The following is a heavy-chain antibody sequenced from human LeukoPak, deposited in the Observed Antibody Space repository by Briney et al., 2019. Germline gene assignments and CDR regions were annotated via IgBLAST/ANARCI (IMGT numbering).Heavy chain of an antibody. CDR3: ARGGFKGKGDYFDY. CDR2: ISDSGGST. Sequence: GGSLRLSCAASGFTFNNYAMSWVRQAPGKGLEWVSGISDSGGSTYYADSVKGRFTISKDNSKNTLYLQMNSLRAEDTAVYYCARGGFKGKGDYFDYWGQGTLVTVSS. D-gene: IGHD3-10*01. V-gene: IGHV3-23*01. CDR1: GFTFNNYA. J-gene: IGHJ4*02.